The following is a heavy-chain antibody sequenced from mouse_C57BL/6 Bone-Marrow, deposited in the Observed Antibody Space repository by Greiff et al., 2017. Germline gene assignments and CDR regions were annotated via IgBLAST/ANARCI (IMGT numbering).Heavy chain of an antibody. D-gene: IGHD6-1*01. Sequence: EVMLVESGEGLVKPGGSLKLSCAASGFTFSSYAMSWVRQTPETRLEWVAYISSGGDYIYYADTVQGRFTISRDNARNTLYLQMSSLKSEDTAMYYCTREPHYYAMDYWGQGTSVTVSS. V-gene: IGHV5-9-1*02. CDR3: TREPHYYAMDY. J-gene: IGHJ4*01. CDR1: GFTFSSYA. CDR2: ISSGGDYI.